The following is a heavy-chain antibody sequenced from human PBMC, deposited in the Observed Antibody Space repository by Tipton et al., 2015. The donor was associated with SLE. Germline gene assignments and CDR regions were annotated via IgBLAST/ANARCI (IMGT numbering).Heavy chain of an antibody. CDR3: ARRGRAARGFDY. CDR1: GDSISNYY. V-gene: IGHV4-59*01. D-gene: IGHD6-6*01. J-gene: IGHJ4*02. CDR2: IYSSGST. Sequence: TLSLTCTVSGDSISNYYWSWIRQPPGKALEWIGDIYSSGSTDYNPSLKSRVTISVDTSKNQFSLKLSSVTAADTAVYYCARRGRAARGFDYWGQGTLVTVSS.